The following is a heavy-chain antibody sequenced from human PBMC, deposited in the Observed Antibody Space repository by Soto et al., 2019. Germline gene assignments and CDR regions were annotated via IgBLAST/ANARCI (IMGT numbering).Heavy chain of an antibody. D-gene: IGHD2-21*01. CDR3: ARLRIATNNYKWFDP. Sequence: PSETLYLTCSVSGAALNSGNYYWSCIRQVPGKGLEWIGHIYVTGAVDYNPSLRDRITISQDTSERQFSLNLRLVTAADTAVYYCARLRIATNNYKWFDPWGQGTLVTVSS. V-gene: IGHV4-31*03. J-gene: IGHJ5*02. CDR1: GAALNSGNYY. CDR2: IYVTGAV.